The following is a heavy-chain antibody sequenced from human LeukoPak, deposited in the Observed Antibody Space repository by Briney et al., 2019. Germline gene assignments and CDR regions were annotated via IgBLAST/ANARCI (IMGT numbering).Heavy chain of an antibody. Sequence: GGSLRLSCAASGFTFDDYGMSWVRQAPGKGLEWASGINYNGGSTGYADSVKGRFSISRDNAKNSLYVQMNSLRAEDTALYFCARAGVAAAGTGDAFDLWGQGTMVTVSS. V-gene: IGHV3-20*04. CDR1: GFTFDDYG. CDR2: INYNGGST. J-gene: IGHJ3*01. D-gene: IGHD6-13*01. CDR3: ARAGVAAAGTGDAFDL.